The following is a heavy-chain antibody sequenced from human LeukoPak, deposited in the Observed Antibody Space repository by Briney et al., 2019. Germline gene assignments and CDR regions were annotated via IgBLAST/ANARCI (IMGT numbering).Heavy chain of an antibody. J-gene: IGHJ4*02. D-gene: IGHD3-10*01. CDR1: GFTVSSNY. CDR2: IYSGGST. V-gene: IGHV3-53*01. CDR3: ARDLLDYYGSGSDY. Sequence: GGSLRLSCAASGFTVSSNYMSWVRQAPGKGLEWVSVIYSGGSTYYADSVKGRFTISRDNAKNSLYLQMNSLRAEDTAVYYCARDLLDYYGSGSDYWGQGTLVTVSS.